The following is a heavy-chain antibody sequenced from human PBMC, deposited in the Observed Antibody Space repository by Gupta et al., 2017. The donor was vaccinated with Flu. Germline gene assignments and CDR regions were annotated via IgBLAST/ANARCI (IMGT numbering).Heavy chain of an antibody. CDR1: GYTFTSFD. J-gene: IGHJ4*02. V-gene: IGHV1-8*01. CDR3: AREYEFWLPN. D-gene: IGHD3-3*01. Sequence: QVYLVQSGAEVKRPGASVKVSCKTSGYTFTSFDINWVRQAPGQGLEWMGWMNPNSGYTGYAQKFQGRVTMTRDTASDTAYMELNDLTSEDTAVYYCAREYEFWLPNWGQGTLVTVSS. CDR2: MNPNSGYT.